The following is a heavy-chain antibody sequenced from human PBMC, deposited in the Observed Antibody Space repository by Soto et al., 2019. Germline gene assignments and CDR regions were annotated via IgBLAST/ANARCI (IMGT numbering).Heavy chain of an antibody. J-gene: IGHJ4*02. CDR2: INHSGST. V-gene: IGHV4-34*01. Sequence: ETLSLTCAVYGGSFSDYYWSWIRQPPGKGLEWIEEINHSGSTNYNPSLKSRVTISVDTSKNQFSLKLTSVIAADTALYYCARARPGVRGVRFDYWGQGTPVTVSS. CDR3: ARARPGVRGVRFDY. CDR1: GGSFSDYY. D-gene: IGHD3-10*01.